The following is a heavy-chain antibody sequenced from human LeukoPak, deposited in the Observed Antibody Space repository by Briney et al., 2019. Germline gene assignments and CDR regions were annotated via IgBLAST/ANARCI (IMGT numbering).Heavy chain of an antibody. D-gene: IGHD3-10*01. J-gene: IGHJ4*02. CDR3: ARDHLTPNSMVQLLWFGELPHFDY. V-gene: IGHV3-48*01. CDR1: GFTFSSYS. Sequence: GGSLRLSCAASGFTFSSYSMNWVRQAPGKGLEWVSYISSSSSTIYYADSVKGRFTISRDNAKNSLYLQMNSLRAEDTAVYYCARDHLTPNSMVQLLWFGELPHFDYWGQGTLVTVSS. CDR2: ISSSSSTI.